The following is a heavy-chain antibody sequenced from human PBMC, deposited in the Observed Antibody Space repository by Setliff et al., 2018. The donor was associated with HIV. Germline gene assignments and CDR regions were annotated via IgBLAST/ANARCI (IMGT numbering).Heavy chain of an antibody. D-gene: IGHD3-22*01. CDR3: AREGYYYASSGYYPYYFDH. V-gene: IGHV4-34*01. CDR1: GFTFSSYA. CDR2: INHSGST. J-gene: IGHJ4*02. Sequence: SETLSLSCAVSGFTFSSYAMSWVRQSPGKGLEWIGEINHSGSTNSIPSLKSRVTISVDTSKNQFSLKLTSVTAADTAVYYCAREGYYYASSGYYPYYFDHWGQGILVTVSS.